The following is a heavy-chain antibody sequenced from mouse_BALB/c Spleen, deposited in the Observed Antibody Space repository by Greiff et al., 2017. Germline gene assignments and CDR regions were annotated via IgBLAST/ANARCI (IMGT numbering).Heavy chain of an antibody. V-gene: IGHV3-2*02. Sequence: DVKLQESGPGLVKPSQSLSLTCTVTGYSITSDYAWNWIRQFPGNKLEWMGYISYSGSTSYNPSLKSRISITRDTSKNQFFLQLNSVTTEDTATYYCARDVITPAMDYWGQGTSVTVSS. CDR3: ARDVITPAMDY. CDR2: ISYSGST. CDR1: GYSITSDYA. D-gene: IGHD2-4*01. J-gene: IGHJ4*01.